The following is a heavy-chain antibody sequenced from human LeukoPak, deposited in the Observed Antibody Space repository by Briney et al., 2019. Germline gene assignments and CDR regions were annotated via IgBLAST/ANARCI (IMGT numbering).Heavy chain of an antibody. CDR2: LEWDDDK. V-gene: IGHV2-70*11. J-gene: IGHJ5*02. Sequence: SGPALFNPTPALTLTCTFTGFALRTTGMCLGWIRQPPAKALEWLARLEWDDDKSFSTSLKTRLTISKDTSKNQVVLTMTNMDPVDTATYYCARSCALCDTTCFGPWGQGTLVTVSS. CDR1: GFALRTTGMC. D-gene: IGHD1-1*01. CDR3: ARSCALCDTTCFGP.